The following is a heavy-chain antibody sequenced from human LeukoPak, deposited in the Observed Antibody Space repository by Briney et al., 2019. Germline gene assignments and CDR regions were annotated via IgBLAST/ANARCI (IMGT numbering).Heavy chain of an antibody. V-gene: IGHV3-48*01. CDR2: ISSSSSTI. CDR1: GFTFSSYS. J-gene: IGHJ6*03. D-gene: IGHD5/OR15-5a*01. Sequence: GGSLRLSCAASGFTFSSYSMNWVRQAPGKGLEWVSYISSSSSTIYYADSVKGRFTISRDNAKNSLYLQMNSLRAEDTAVYYCARSSTTYYMDVWGKGTTVTISS. CDR3: ARSSTTYYMDV.